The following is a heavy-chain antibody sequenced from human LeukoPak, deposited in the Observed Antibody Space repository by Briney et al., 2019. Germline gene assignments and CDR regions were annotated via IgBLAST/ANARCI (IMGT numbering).Heavy chain of an antibody. CDR1: GFTFSRYT. D-gene: IGHD3-3*01. Sequence: GGSLRLSCAASGFTFSRYTMHWVRQAPGKGLEWVAVISYDGSNKYYTDSVKGRFTISRDSSKNTVYLQMNSLRVEDTAVYYCAKGDIRFLEWSPFDYWGQGTLVTVSS. CDR3: AKGDIRFLEWSPFDY. V-gene: IGHV3-30-3*01. CDR2: ISYDGSNK. J-gene: IGHJ4*02.